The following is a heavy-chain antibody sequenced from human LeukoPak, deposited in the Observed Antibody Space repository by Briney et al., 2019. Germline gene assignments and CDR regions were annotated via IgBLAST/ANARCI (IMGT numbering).Heavy chain of an antibody. CDR2: ISSSSSTI. CDR3: ARGGGLDV. CDR1: GFTFSSHS. D-gene: IGHD3-16*01. V-gene: IGHV3-48*04. Sequence: GGSLRLSCAASGFTFSSHSMNWVRQAPGKGLEWVSYISSSSSTIYYADSVKGRFTISRDNAKNSLYLQMSNLRAEDTAVYFCARGGGLDVWGQGATVTVSS. J-gene: IGHJ6*02.